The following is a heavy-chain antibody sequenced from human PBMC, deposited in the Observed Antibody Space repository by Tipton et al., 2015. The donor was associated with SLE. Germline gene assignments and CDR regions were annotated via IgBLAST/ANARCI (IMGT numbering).Heavy chain of an antibody. CDR1: GFTFSGFG. CDR3: TRFREGREVDY. Sequence: GSLRLSCAASGFTFSGFGMHWVRQAPGKGLEWVGLIKRKSDGGTADYAAPVKGRFTISRDNSKSIAYLQMNSLKTEDTAVYYCTRFREGREVDYWGQGTLVTVSS. V-gene: IGHV3-15*01. D-gene: IGHD1-26*01. J-gene: IGHJ4*02. CDR2: IKRKSDGGTA.